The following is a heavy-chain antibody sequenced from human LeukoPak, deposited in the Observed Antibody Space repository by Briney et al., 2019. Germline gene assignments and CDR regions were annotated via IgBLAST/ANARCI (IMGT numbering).Heavy chain of an antibody. V-gene: IGHV3-7*01. J-gene: IGHJ5*02. D-gene: IGHD2-2*01. CDR1: GFTFNTYW. Sequence: PGGSLRLSCAASGFTFNTYWMSWVRQTPGKGLEWVANIKEDGSQKNYVDSVRGRFTISRDNAKNSLYLQMNSLRAEDTAVYYCARPTVPAAMAGWFDPWGQGTLVTVSS. CDR3: ARPTVPAAMAGWFDP. CDR2: IKEDGSQK.